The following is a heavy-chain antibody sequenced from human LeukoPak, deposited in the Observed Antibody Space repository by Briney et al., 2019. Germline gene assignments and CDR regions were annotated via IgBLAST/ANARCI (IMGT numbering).Heavy chain of an antibody. D-gene: IGHD4-17*01. J-gene: IGHJ5*02. Sequence: SETLSLTCTVSGGSISSYYWSWIRQPPGKGLEWIGYIYYSGGTNYNPSLKSRVTISVDTSKNQFSLKLSSVTAADTAVYYCARGSFPAVTGWFDPWGQGTLVTVSS. CDR1: GGSISSYY. CDR3: ARGSFPAVTGWFDP. V-gene: IGHV4-59*01. CDR2: IYYSGGT.